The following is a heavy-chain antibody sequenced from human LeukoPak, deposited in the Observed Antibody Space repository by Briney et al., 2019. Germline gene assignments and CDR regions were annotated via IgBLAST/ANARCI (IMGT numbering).Heavy chain of an antibody. V-gene: IGHV3-7*03. CDR2: IKEDGSEK. Sequence: GGSLRLSCAASGFTFSNAWMSWVRQAPGKGLEWVASIKEDGSEKYYVDSVKGRFTISRDNAKSLLYLQMNSLRAEDTAVYYCAKNPTHDSSGYYIFDYWGQGTLVTVSS. J-gene: IGHJ4*02. CDR3: AKNPTHDSSGYYIFDY. D-gene: IGHD3-22*01. CDR1: GFTFSNAW.